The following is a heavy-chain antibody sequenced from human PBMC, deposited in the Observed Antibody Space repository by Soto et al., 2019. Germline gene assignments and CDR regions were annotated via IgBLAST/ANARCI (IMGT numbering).Heavy chain of an antibody. Sequence: QVQLQESGPGLVKPSQTLSLTCTVSGGSISSGEYYWSWIRQPPGKGLEWIGYIYYSGSTYYNPSLKSRVTISVDTSKNQFSLKLSSVTAADTAVYYCAREKPYYYDSSGLDYWGQGTLVTVSS. CDR3: AREKPYYYDSSGLDY. V-gene: IGHV4-30-4*01. D-gene: IGHD3-22*01. CDR2: IYYSGST. J-gene: IGHJ4*02. CDR1: GGSISSGEYY.